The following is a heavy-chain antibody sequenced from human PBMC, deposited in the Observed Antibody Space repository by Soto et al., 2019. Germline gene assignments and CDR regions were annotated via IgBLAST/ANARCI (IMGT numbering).Heavy chain of an antibody. CDR2: IKSKTNGGTI. CDR3: TTLGALDY. J-gene: IGHJ4*02. Sequence: EVQLVESGGGLVKPGGSLRLSCAASGFTFNNAWMNWVRQAPGEGLEWVGRIKSKTNGGTIDYAAPVKGRITISRDDSKSTLYLQMNSLKTEDTAVYYCTTLGALDYWGPGILVTVSS. D-gene: IGHD1-26*01. V-gene: IGHV3-15*01. CDR1: GFTFNNAW.